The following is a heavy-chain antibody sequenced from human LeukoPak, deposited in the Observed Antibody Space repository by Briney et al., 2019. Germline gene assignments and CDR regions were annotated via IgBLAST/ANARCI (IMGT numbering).Heavy chain of an antibody. CDR2: IWYDGTKK. CDR3: AKAERYYGGTAYPSWYFDY. D-gene: IGHD3-10*01. V-gene: IGHV3-33*06. CDR1: GFSLSNYV. Sequence: GRSLRLSCSASGFSLSNYVMHWVRQAPGKGLEWVAFIWYDGTKKYYADSVKGRFTISRDNSENTLNLQMSSLRAEDTAVYYCAKAERYYGGTAYPSWYFDYWGQGTLVTVSS. J-gene: IGHJ4*02.